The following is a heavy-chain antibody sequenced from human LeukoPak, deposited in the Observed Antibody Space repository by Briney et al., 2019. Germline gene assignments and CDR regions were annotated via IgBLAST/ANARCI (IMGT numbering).Heavy chain of an antibody. Sequence: GGSLRLSCAASGFTFSSYSMNWVRQAPGKGLEWVSSISSSSSYIYYADSVKGRFTISRDNAKNSLYLQMNSLRAEDTAVYYCAREGLKDSSGYPDYWGQGTLVTVSS. CDR2: ISSSSSYI. CDR1: GFTFSSYS. J-gene: IGHJ4*02. CDR3: AREGLKDSSGYPDY. D-gene: IGHD3-22*01. V-gene: IGHV3-21*01.